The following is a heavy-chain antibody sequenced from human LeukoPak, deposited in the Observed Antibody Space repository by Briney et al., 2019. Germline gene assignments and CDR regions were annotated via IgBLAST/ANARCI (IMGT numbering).Heavy chain of an antibody. CDR2: INDSGTT. Sequence: SETLSLSCAVYGGSFGCYYCSWIRQSPGGRLEWIGEINDSGTTNYNPSLKSRVTISVDTSMNQFSLKLYSVTAADTAHYYCARGLWFRESQPYYYDYWGQGNLVSVST. CDR3: ARGLWFRESQPYYYDY. V-gene: IGHV4-34*01. CDR1: GGSFGCYY. J-gene: IGHJ4*02. D-gene: IGHD3-10*01.